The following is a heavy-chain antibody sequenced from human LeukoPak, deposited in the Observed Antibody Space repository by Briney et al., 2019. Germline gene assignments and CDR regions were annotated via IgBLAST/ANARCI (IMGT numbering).Heavy chain of an antibody. CDR2: IYSGGST. V-gene: IGHV3-53*01. CDR1: GFTVSSNY. CDR3: ASSNNRDRSSEGLLFDY. J-gene: IGHJ4*02. Sequence: PGGSLRLSCAASGFTVSSNYMSWVRQAPGQGLEWVSVIYSGGSTYYADPVKGRFTISRDNSKNTLYLQMNSLRAEDTAVYYCASSNNRDRSSEGLLFDYWGQGTLVTVSS. D-gene: IGHD1-14*01.